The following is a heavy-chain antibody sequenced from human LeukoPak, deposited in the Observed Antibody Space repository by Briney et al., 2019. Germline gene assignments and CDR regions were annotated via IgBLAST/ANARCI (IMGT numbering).Heavy chain of an antibody. Sequence: GSLRLSCAASGFTFSSYSMNWVRQAPGKGLEWVSSISSSSSYIYYADSVKGRFTISRDNAKNSLYLQMNSLRAEDTAVYYCARDSREMATIIDYWGQGTLVTVSS. CDR1: GFTFSSYS. V-gene: IGHV3-21*01. CDR2: ISSSSSYI. D-gene: IGHD5-24*01. CDR3: ARDSREMATIIDY. J-gene: IGHJ4*02.